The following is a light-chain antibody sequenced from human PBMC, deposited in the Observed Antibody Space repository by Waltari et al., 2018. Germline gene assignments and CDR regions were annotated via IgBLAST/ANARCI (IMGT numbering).Light chain of an antibody. V-gene: IGLV1-47*01. CDR1: SSNIGPYY. Sequence: QSVLTQPPSTSGTPGQRVTISCSGSSSNIGPYYVYWYHQLPGTAPKLLICRNKQRPSGVPDRCSGSKSGTSASLAISGLRSEDEADYYCATWDDSLTAWVFGGGTKLTVL. CDR2: RNK. CDR3: ATWDDSLTAWV. J-gene: IGLJ3*02.